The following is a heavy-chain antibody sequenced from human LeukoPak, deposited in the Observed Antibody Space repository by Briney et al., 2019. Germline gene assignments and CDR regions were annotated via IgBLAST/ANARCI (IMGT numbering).Heavy chain of an antibody. Sequence: GRSLRLSCAASGFTFSSYAMHWVRQAPGKGLEWVAVISYDGSNKYYADSVKGRITISRDNPKNTLYLQMNSLRAEDTAVYYCARDGSIAAAGAHYYPYMDVWGKGTTVTVSS. D-gene: IGHD6-13*01. CDR2: ISYDGSNK. CDR3: ARDGSIAAAGAHYYPYMDV. V-gene: IGHV3-30*01. CDR1: GFTFSSYA. J-gene: IGHJ6*03.